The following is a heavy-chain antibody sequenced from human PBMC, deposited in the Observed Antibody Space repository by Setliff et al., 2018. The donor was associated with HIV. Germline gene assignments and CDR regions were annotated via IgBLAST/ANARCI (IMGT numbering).Heavy chain of an antibody. D-gene: IGHD2-21*01. CDR2: IIPIFDTR. Sequence: SVKVSCQASGGTFENYAISWVRQAPGQGLEWMGKIIPIFDTRIYAEKSQGRMTISADQSTATAYLELNSLSSEDSAIYYFARLIPSAYFGPREDAFDVWGQGARVTVSS. CDR3: ARLIPSAYFGPREDAFDV. J-gene: IGHJ3*01. CDR1: GGTFENYA. V-gene: IGHV1-69*13.